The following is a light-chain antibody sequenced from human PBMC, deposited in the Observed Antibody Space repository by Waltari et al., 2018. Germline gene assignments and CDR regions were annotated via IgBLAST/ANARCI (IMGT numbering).Light chain of an antibody. Sequence: SYELTQPPSVSVSPGQTASITCSGDKLGDKYVCWYQQKPGQSPVLVIYQDTKRPSGIPERFSGPNSGNTATLTISGTQAMDEADYYCQAWDSSTVVFGGGTKLTVL. CDR2: QDT. CDR3: QAWDSSTVV. CDR1: KLGDKY. V-gene: IGLV3-1*01. J-gene: IGLJ2*01.